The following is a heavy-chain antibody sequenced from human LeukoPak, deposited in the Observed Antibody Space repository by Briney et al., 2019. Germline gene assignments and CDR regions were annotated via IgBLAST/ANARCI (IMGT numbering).Heavy chain of an antibody. J-gene: IGHJ3*02. CDR2: INPNSGGT. V-gene: IGHV1-2*04. CDR1: GYTLTGDY. D-gene: IGHD3-10*01. CDR3: ARDLGLLWFGEPPVGAFDI. Sequence: ATVKVSCKASGYTLTGDYMHWVREAPGQGLEWMRGINPNSGGTNYAQKFQGWVTMTRDTSISTAYMELSRLRSDDTAVYYCARDLGLLWFGEPPVGAFDIWGEGTMVTVSS.